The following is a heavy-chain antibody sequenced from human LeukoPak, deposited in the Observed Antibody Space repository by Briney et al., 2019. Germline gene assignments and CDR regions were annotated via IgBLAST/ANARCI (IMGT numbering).Heavy chain of an antibody. V-gene: IGHV1-8*01. CDR2: MNPNSGNT. J-gene: IGHJ4*02. CDR1: GYTFTSYD. CDR3: ARGSEWELLPPDY. Sequence: ASVTVSCKASGYTFTSYDINWVRQATGQGLEWMGWMNPNSGNTGYAQKFQGRVTMTRNTSISTAYMELSSLRSDDTAVYYCARGSEWELLPPDYWGQGTLVTVSS. D-gene: IGHD1-26*01.